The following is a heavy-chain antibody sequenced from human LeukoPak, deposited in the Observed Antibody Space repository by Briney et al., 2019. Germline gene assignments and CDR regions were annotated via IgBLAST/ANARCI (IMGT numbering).Heavy chain of an antibody. CDR1: GYSFTSYW. Sequence: GESLKISCKGSGYSFTSYWIGWVRQMPGKGLEWMGIIYPGDPDTRYSPSFQGQVTISADKSISTAYLQWSSLKASDTATYYCATSALAAAGGYYYYGMDVWGQGTTVTVSS. D-gene: IGHD6-13*01. V-gene: IGHV5-51*01. CDR2: IYPGDPDT. CDR3: ATSALAAAGGYYYYGMDV. J-gene: IGHJ6*02.